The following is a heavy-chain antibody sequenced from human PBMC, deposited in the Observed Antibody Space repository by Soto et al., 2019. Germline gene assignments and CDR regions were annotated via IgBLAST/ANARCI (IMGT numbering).Heavy chain of an antibody. V-gene: IGHV1-69*08. CDR2: IIPMLGTG. CDR1: GGTFTSET. J-gene: IGHJ6*03. Sequence: QVQLVQSGPEVKKSGSSVKVSCKLSGGTFTSETISWVRQAPGQGLEWMGRIIPMLGTGNYAQKFQGRITTPEDKSTNTGYMELSSLTSKDTAVYFCAREESSYNMGIFPFYYMDVWGNGTTVTVSS. D-gene: IGHD2-15*01. CDR3: AREESSYNMGIFPFYYMDV.